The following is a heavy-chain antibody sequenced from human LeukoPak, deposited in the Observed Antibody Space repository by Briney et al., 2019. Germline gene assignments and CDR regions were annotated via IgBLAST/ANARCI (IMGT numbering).Heavy chain of an antibody. CDR3: ARVTNYYDSSGYFH. D-gene: IGHD3-22*01. J-gene: IGHJ4*02. CDR1: GYTFTGYY. V-gene: IGHV1-2*02. CDR2: INPNSGGT. Sequence: EASVKVSCKASGYTFTGYYMHWVRQAPGQGLEWMGWINPNSGGTNYAQKFQGRVTMTRDTSISTAYMELSRLRSDDTAVYYCARVTNYYDSSGYFHWGQGTLVTVSS.